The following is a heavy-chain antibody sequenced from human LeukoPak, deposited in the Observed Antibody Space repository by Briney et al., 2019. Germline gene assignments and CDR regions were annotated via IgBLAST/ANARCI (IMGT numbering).Heavy chain of an antibody. CDR3: AKDVEQQLQYFQH. CDR2: IRGSGGST. V-gene: IGHV3-23*01. CDR1: GFTFSSYA. J-gene: IGHJ1*01. Sequence: GGSLRLSCAASGFTFSSYAMSWVRQAPGKGLERDSAIRGSGGSTYYADSVKGRFTISRDNSKNTLYLQMNSLRAEDTAVYYCAKDVEQQLQYFQHWGQGTLVTVSS. D-gene: IGHD6-13*01.